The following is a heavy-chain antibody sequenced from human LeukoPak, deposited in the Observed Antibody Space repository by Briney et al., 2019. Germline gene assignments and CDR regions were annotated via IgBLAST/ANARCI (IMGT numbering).Heavy chain of an antibody. D-gene: IGHD2-2*01. V-gene: IGHV1-69*13. CDR2: IIPIFGTA. CDR3: ARGGRCSSTSCYYAPTRHWFDP. J-gene: IGHJ5*02. Sequence: SVKVSCKASGGTFSSYAISWVRQAPGQGLEWMGGIIPIFGTANYAQEFQGRVTITADESTSTAYMELSSLRSEDTAVYYCARGGRCSSTSCYYAPTRHWFDPWGQGTLVTVSS. CDR1: GGTFSSYA.